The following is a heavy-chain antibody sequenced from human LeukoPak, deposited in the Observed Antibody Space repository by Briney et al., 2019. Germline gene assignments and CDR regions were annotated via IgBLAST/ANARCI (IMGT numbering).Heavy chain of an antibody. CDR2: IYYSGST. CDR1: GRSISSYY. V-gene: IGHV4-59*01. CDR3: ARGGQLWSE. Sequence: SETLSLTCTVSGRSISSYYWSWIRQPPGKGLEWIGYIYYSGSTNYNPSLKSRVTISVDTSKNQFSLKLSSVTAADTAVYYCARGGQLWSEWGQGTLVTVSS. D-gene: IGHD5-18*01. J-gene: IGHJ4*02.